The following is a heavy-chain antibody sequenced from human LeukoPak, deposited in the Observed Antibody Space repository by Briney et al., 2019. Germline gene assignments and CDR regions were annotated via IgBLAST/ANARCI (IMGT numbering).Heavy chain of an antibody. J-gene: IGHJ6*03. Sequence: ASVKVSCKASGGTFSSYAISWVRQAPGQGLEWMGWINPNSGGTNYAQKFQGRVTMTRDTSISTAYMELSRLRSDDTAVYYCAINIVVVPAARPDYYMDVWGKGTTVTVSS. CDR2: INPNSGGT. CDR1: GGTFSSYA. V-gene: IGHV1-2*02. D-gene: IGHD2-2*01. CDR3: AINIVVVPAARPDYYMDV.